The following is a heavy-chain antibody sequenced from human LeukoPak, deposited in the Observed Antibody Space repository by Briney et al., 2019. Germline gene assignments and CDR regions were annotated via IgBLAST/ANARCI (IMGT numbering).Heavy chain of an antibody. V-gene: IGHV3-30-3*01. CDR3: VREGPVEMATLKGIHYYYGMDV. J-gene: IGHJ6*02. CDR1: GFTFSSYA. CDR2: ISYDGSNK. Sequence: GGSLRLSCAASGFTFSSYAMHWVRQAPGKGLEWVAVISYDGSNKYYADSVKGRFTISRDNSKNTLYLQMNSLRAEDTAVYYCVREGPVEMATLKGIHYYYGMDVWGQGTTVTVSS. D-gene: IGHD5-24*01.